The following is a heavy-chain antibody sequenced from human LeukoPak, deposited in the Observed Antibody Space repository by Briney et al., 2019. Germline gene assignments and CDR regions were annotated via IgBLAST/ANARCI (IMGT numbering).Heavy chain of an antibody. CDR2: FDSEDGET. D-gene: IGHD3-9*01. V-gene: IGHV1-24*01. J-gene: IGHJ4*02. CDR1: GYTLTELS. Sequence: GASVKVSCKVSGYTLTELSMHWVRQAPGKGLEWMGGFDSEDGETIYAQKFQGTVTMTEDTSTDTAYMELSSLRSEDTAVYYCATNTLLRYFDGLLNWGQGTLVTVSS. CDR3: ATNTLLRYFDGLLN.